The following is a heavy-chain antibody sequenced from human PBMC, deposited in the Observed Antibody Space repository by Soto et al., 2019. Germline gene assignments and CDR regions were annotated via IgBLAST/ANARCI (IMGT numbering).Heavy chain of an antibody. CDR2: ISSSSSTI. Sequence: HPGGSLRLSCAASGFTFSSYSMNWVRQAPGKGLEWVSYISSSSSTIYYADSVKGRFTISRDNAKNSLYLQMNSLRDEDTAVYYCARDPTRRTYYYDSSGHENWFDPWGPGTLVTVSS. D-gene: IGHD3-22*01. V-gene: IGHV3-48*02. CDR3: ARDPTRRTYYYDSSGHENWFDP. CDR1: GFTFSSYS. J-gene: IGHJ5*02.